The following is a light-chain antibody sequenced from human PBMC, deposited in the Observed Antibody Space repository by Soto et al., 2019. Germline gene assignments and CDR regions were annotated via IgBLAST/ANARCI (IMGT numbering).Light chain of an antibody. CDR2: DAS. V-gene: IGKV3-11*01. CDR1: QSVSSY. CDR3: QQRSNWS. J-gene: IGKJ4*01. Sequence: EIVLTQSPATLSLSPGERATLSCRASQSVSSYLAWYQQKPGQAPRLLIYDASNRATGIPARFSGSGSGTDFTLTISSLEPEDFAVYYCQQRSNWSFGGGTKVDIQ.